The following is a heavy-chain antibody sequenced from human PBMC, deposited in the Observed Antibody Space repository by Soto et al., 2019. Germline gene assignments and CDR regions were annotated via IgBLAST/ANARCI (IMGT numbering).Heavy chain of an antibody. Sequence: SETLSLTCAVSGGSISSSVYSWSWIRQPLGKGLEWVGYIYHSGNTYYNPSLKSRVNISADRSKNQLSLKLSSVTAADTAVYFCARVHGDYGRYFDYWGQGTLVTVSS. CDR2: IYHSGNT. J-gene: IGHJ4*02. CDR1: GGSISSSVYS. CDR3: ARVHGDYGRYFDY. V-gene: IGHV4-30-2*01. D-gene: IGHD4-17*01.